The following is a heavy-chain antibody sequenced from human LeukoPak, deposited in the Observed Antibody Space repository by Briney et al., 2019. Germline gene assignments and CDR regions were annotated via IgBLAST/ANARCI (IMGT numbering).Heavy chain of an antibody. CDR3: ARDVEEYCSSTSCYIVDY. J-gene: IGHJ4*02. V-gene: IGHV1-2*02. CDR2: INPNSGGT. Sequence: ASVKVSCKXSGYTFTGYYMHWVRQAPRQGLEWMGWINPNSGGTNYAQKFQGRVTMTRDTSISTAYMELSRLRSDDTAVYYCARDVEEYCSSTSCYIVDYWGQGTLVTVSS. D-gene: IGHD2-2*01. CDR1: GYTFTGYY.